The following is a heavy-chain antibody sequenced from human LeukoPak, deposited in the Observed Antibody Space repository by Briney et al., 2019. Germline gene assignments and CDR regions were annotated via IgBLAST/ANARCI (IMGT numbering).Heavy chain of an antibody. CDR3: ARLWDYGDYERTSKFDY. CDR1: GYSFTNYW. J-gene: IGHJ4*02. V-gene: IGHV5-51*01. CDR2: IYPGDSDT. D-gene: IGHD4-17*01. Sequence: GESLKISCKGSGYSFTNYWIGWVRQMPGKGLEWMGIIYPGDSDTRYSPSFQGQVTISADKSISTAYLQWSSLKASDTAMYYCARLWDYGDYERTSKFDYWGQGTLVTVSS.